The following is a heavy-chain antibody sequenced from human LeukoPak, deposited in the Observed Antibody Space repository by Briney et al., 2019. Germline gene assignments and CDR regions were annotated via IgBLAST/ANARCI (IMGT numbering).Heavy chain of an antibody. V-gene: IGHV3-30-3*01. J-gene: IGHJ4*02. CDR3: ARDMKQNPN. CDR1: GFIFSSYS. CDR2: ISYDGSNK. D-gene: IGHD1-14*01. Sequence: GGSLRLSCAASGFIFSSYSMHWVRQPPGKGLEWVAVISYDGSNKYYADSLKGGFTISRDNSKNPLYLQMNGLRAEDTAVYYCARDMKQNPNWGQGTLVTVSS.